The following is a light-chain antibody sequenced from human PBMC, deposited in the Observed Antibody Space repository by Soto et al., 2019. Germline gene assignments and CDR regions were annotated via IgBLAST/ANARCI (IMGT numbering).Light chain of an antibody. CDR2: GAS. V-gene: IGKV3D-15*01. CDR1: QNIFSNY. CDR3: QQYNNWPRAT. Sequence: EIVLTQSPATLSLSPGERATLSCRASQNIFSNYLTWYQQKPGQAPRRLIFGASIRATGIPARFSGSGSGTDFNITISSLQSEDSAVYYCQQYNNWPRATFGGGTKVDIK. J-gene: IGKJ4*01.